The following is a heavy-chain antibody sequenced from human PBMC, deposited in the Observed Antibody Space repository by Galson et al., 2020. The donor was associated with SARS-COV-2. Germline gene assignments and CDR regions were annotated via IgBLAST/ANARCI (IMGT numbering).Heavy chain of an antibody. CDR1: GFTFSNYG. V-gene: IGHV3-33*06. Sequence: QLGESLKISCETFGFTFSNYGMHWVRQAPGKGLEWVAVIWFDENYKYYADSVRDRFTISRDNSKNTLYLQMDSLRAEDTAIYYCAKDGDSWGQGTLVTVSS. J-gene: IGHJ4*02. CDR2: IWFDENYK. CDR3: AKDGDS.